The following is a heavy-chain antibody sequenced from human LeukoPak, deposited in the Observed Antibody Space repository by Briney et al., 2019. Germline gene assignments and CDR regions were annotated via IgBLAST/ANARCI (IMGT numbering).Heavy chain of an antibody. CDR3: ARGVGSSWPGWFDP. CDR2: ISHSGRTI. Sequence: GGSLRLSCAASGFTFSNYGLNWVRQAPGKGLEWVSYISHSGRTIYYADSVKGRFTISRDNAKNSLYLQMNSLGAEDTAVYYCARGVGSSWPGWFDPWGQGTLVTVSS. D-gene: IGHD6-13*01. J-gene: IGHJ5*02. V-gene: IGHV3-48*03. CDR1: GFTFSNYG.